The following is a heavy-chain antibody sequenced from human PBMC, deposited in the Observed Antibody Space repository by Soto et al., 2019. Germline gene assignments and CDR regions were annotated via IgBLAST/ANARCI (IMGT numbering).Heavy chain of an antibody. V-gene: IGHV3-23*01. CDR1: GFTFSSYA. D-gene: IGHD6-19*01. Sequence: GGSLRLSCAASGFTFSSYAMSWVRQAPGKGLGWVSAISGSGGSTYYADSVKGRFTISRDNSKNTLYLQMNSLRAEDTAVYYCAKGPQWLVLWGPFDYWGQGTLVTVSS. CDR2: ISGSGGST. CDR3: AKGPQWLVLWGPFDY. J-gene: IGHJ4*02.